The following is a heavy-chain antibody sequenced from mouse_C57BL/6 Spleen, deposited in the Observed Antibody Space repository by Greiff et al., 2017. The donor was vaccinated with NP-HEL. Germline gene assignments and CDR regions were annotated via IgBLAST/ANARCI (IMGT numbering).Heavy chain of an antibody. CDR2: IDPSDSYT. Sequence: QVQLQQPGAELVKPGASVKLSCKASGYTFTSYWMQWVKQRPGQGLAWIGEIDPSDSYTNYNQKFKGKATLTVDTSSSTAYMQLSSLTSEDSAVYYCARGDYGRAWFAYWGQGTLVTVSA. V-gene: IGHV1-50*01. J-gene: IGHJ3*01. D-gene: IGHD1-1*01. CDR3: ARGDYGRAWFAY. CDR1: GYTFTSYW.